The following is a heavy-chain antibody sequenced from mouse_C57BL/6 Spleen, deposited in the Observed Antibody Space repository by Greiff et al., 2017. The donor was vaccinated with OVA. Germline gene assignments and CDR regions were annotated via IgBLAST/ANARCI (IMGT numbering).Heavy chain of an antibody. J-gene: IGHJ1*03. CDR3: ARERSNYAWYFDV. D-gene: IGHD2-5*01. Sequence: EVKVEESEGGLVQPGSSMKLSCTASGFTFSDYYMAWVRQVPEKGLEWVANINYDGSSTYYLDSLKSRFIISRDNAKNILYLQMSSLKSEDTATYYCARERSNYAWYFDVWGTGTTVTVSS. V-gene: IGHV5-16*01. CDR1: GFTFSDYY. CDR2: INYDGSST.